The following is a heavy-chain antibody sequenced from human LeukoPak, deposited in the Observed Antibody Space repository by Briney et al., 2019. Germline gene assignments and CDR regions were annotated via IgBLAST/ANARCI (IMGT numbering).Heavy chain of an antibody. D-gene: IGHD2-2*01. V-gene: IGHV3-23*01. Sequence: GGSLRLSSAASGFTLSSYAMSWVSQAPGKGLEWVSAISGSGGSTYYADSVKGRFAISRDNSKNTLYLQMNSPRAEDTAVYYCAKDRGGYCSSTSCYGEFDYWGQGTLVTVSS. J-gene: IGHJ4*02. CDR2: ISGSGGST. CDR1: GFTLSSYA. CDR3: AKDRGGYCSSTSCYGEFDY.